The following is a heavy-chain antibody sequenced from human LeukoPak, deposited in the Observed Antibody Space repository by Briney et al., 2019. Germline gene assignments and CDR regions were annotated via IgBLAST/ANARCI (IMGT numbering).Heavy chain of an antibody. V-gene: IGHV3-72*01. CDR2: IRNKANNYNT. D-gene: IGHD3-16*01. CDR1: GFTFSGHY. J-gene: IGHJ4*02. Sequence: GGALRLSCAASGFTFSGHYMDWVRQAPGKGLEWVGRIRNKANNYNTEYAASVKGRFTISRDDSKNSLYLQMNSPKTEDTAVYYCVRTDWGSCFDYWGQGTLVAVSS. CDR3: VRTDWGSCFDY.